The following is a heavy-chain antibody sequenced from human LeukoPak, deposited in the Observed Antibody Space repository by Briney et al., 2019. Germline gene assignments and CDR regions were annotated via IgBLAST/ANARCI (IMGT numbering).Heavy chain of an antibody. V-gene: IGHV4-39*07. J-gene: IGHJ6*03. CDR2: IYYSGST. CDR1: GGSISSSSYY. CDR3: ARGRWGTSRKYYYYYMDV. D-gene: IGHD3-16*01. Sequence: SETLSLTCTVYGGSISSSSYYWGWIRQPPGKGLEWIGSIYYSGSTNYNPSLKSRVTISVDTSKNQFSLKLSSVTAADTAVYYCARGRWGTSRKYYYYYMDVWGKGTTVTVSS.